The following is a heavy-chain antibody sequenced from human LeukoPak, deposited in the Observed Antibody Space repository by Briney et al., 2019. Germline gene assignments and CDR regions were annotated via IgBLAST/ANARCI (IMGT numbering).Heavy chain of an antibody. D-gene: IGHD5-12*01. CDR2: INHSGST. CDR3: ARGDFGGYDLGVEAFDI. Sequence: PSETLSLTCAVYGGSFSGYYWSWIRQPPGKGLEWIGEINHSGSTNYNPSLKSRVTISVDTSKNQFSLKLSSVTAADTAVYYCARGDFGGYDLGVEAFDIWGQGTMVTVSS. CDR1: GGSFSGYY. V-gene: IGHV4-34*01. J-gene: IGHJ3*02.